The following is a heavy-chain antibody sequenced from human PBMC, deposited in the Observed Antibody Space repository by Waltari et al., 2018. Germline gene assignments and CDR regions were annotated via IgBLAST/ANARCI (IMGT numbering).Heavy chain of an antibody. J-gene: IGHJ4*02. CDR1: GYTFTGYY. Sequence: QVQLVQSGAEVKKPGASVKVSCKASGYTFTGYYLHWVRQAPGQGLECMGRIKPNSVGTNYAQKFEGRVTMTRATSISTAYMELSRLRSDDTAVYYCARHGVSEPSRLALKLYFDYWGQGTLVTVSS. CDR2: IKPNSVGT. D-gene: IGHD2-15*01. V-gene: IGHV1-2*06. CDR3: ARHGVSEPSRLALKLYFDY.